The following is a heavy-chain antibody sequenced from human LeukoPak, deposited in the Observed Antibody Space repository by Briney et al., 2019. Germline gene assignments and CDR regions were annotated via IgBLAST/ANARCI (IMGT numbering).Heavy chain of an antibody. V-gene: IGHV3-53*01. Sequence: GGSLRLSCAASGFSFSTYAMHWVRQAPGKGLEWVSVIYSGGSTYYADSVKGRFTISRDNSKNTLYLQMNSLRAEDTAVYYCATRYCSGGSCFIPHDAFDIWGQGTMVTVSS. J-gene: IGHJ3*02. D-gene: IGHD2-15*01. CDR2: IYSGGST. CDR3: ATRYCSGGSCFIPHDAFDI. CDR1: GFSFSTYA.